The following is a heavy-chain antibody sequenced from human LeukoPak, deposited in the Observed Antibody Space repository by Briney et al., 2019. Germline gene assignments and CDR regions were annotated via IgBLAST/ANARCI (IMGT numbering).Heavy chain of an antibody. CDR1: GGTFSSYA. J-gene: IGHJ4*02. D-gene: IGHD6-13*01. CDR2: IIPIFGTA. CDR3: VRGGYSSSWSY. V-gene: IGHV1-69*06. Sequence: WASVKVSCKASGGTFSSYAISWVRQAPGQGLEWMGGIIPIFGTANYAQKFQGRVTITADKSTSTAYMELSSLRSEDMAVYYCVRGGYSSSWSYWGQGTLVTVSS.